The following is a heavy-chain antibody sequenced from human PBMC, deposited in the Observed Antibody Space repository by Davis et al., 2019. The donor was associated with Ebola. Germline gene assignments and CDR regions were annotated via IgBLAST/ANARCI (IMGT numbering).Heavy chain of an antibody. J-gene: IGHJ5*02. CDR3: ARVVELRFLEWLLLPIGGWFDP. V-gene: IGHV4-61*08. D-gene: IGHD3-3*01. Sequence: SETLSLTCTVSGGSISSGGYYWSWIRQPPGKGLEWIGYIYYSGRPXXNPSLKSRVTISVANAKNQFALKLSSVTAADTAVYYCARVVELRFLEWLLLPIGGWFDPWGQGTLVTVSS. CDR1: GGSISSGGYY. CDR2: IYYSGRP.